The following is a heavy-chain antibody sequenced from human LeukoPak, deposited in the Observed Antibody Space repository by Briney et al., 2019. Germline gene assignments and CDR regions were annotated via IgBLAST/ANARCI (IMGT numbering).Heavy chain of an antibody. V-gene: IGHV4-39*01. CDR1: GGSISSYY. D-gene: IGHD1-26*01. CDR3: ARHNSGSYYPVAY. CDR2: IYYSGST. J-gene: IGHJ4*02. Sequence: PSETLSLTCTVSGGSISSYYWGWIRQPPGKGREWIGSIYYSGSTYYNPSLKSRVTISGDTSKNQFSLKLSSVTAADTAVYYCARHNSGSYYPVAYWGQGTLVTVSS.